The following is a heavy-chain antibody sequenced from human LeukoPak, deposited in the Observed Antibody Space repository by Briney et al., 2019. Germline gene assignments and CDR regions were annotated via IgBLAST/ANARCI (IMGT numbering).Heavy chain of an antibody. D-gene: IGHD2-15*01. CDR2: MNPNSGNT. CDR3: ARQGGPVEALDV. J-gene: IGHJ6*04. Sequence: GASVKVSCKASGYTFTSYDINWVRQATRQGLEWMGWMNPNSGNTGYAQKFQGRVTMTRNTSISTAYMELSSLRSEDTAVYYCARQGGPVEALDVWGKGTTVTVSS. V-gene: IGHV1-8*01. CDR1: GYTFTSYD.